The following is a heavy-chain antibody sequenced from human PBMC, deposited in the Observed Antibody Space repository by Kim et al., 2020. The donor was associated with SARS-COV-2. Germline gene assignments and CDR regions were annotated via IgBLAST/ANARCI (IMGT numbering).Heavy chain of an antibody. CDR3: ARVNVGGYAILTGYPSSSFHYFDY. CDR1: GFTFSSYS. V-gene: IGHV3-48*02. D-gene: IGHD3-9*01. J-gene: IGHJ4*02. Sequence: GGSLRLSCAASGFTFSSYSMNWVRQAPGKGREWVSYISSSSSTIYYADSVKGRFTIYRDNAKNSLYLQMNSLRDEDTAVYYCARVNVGGYAILTGYPSSSFHYFDYWGQGTLVTVSS. CDR2: ISSSSSTI.